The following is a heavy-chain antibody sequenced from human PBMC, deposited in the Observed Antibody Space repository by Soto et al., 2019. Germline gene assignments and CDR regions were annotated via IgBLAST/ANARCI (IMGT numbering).Heavy chain of an antibody. CDR1: GFTFSSYW. Sequence: EVQLVESGGGLVQPGESLRLSCATSGFTFSSYWMHWVRQAPGKGLVWVSCISSDGSTITYADSVKGRFTISRDNAKNTLDLQMSSLRVEDTAVYYCARGRSGIPYGMDVWGHGTTVTVSS. V-gene: IGHV3-74*01. CDR3: ARGRSGIPYGMDV. CDR2: ISSDGSTI. J-gene: IGHJ6*02. D-gene: IGHD1-26*01.